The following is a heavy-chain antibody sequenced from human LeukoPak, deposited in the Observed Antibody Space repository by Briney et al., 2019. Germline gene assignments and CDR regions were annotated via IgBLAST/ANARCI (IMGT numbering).Heavy chain of an antibody. V-gene: IGHV4-39*01. CDR2: IYYSGST. CDR3: ARHRGSSSNFDC. Sequence: SQTLSLTCTVSGGSISSGSYYWDWIRQPPGKGLEYIGSIYYSGSTYYTPSLKSRVTISVDTSKNQFSLKLSSVTATDTAVYYCARHRGSSSNFDCWGQGTLVTVSS. D-gene: IGHD6-6*01. J-gene: IGHJ4*02. CDR1: GGSISSGSYY.